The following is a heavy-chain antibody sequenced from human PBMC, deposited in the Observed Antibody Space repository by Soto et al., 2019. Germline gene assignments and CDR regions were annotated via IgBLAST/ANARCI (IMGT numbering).Heavy chain of an antibody. CDR3: ARGGDSSGWYYFDY. CDR2: ISSSSSYI. V-gene: IGHV3-21*01. D-gene: IGHD6-19*01. CDR1: GVTFSSYS. J-gene: IGHJ4*02. Sequence: EVQLVESGGGLVKPCGSLRLSWAASGVTFSSYSMNWVRQAPLKGLEWVSSISSSSSYIYYADSVKGRFTISRDNSKNTLYLQMNSLRAEDTAVYYCARGGDSSGWYYFDYWGQGTLVTVSS.